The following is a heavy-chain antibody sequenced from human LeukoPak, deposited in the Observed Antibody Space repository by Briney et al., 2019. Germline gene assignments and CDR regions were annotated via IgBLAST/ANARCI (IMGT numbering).Heavy chain of an antibody. CDR3: ARHIAHYDSSGFVYAFTEGGYYYYGMDV. D-gene: IGHD3-22*01. Sequence: SETLSLTCTVSGGSISSSSYYWGWIRQPPGKGLEWIGSIYYSGSTYYNPSLKNRVTISVDTSKNQFSLKLSSVTAADTAVYYCARHIAHYDSSGFVYAFTEGGYYYYGMDVWGQGTTVTVSS. J-gene: IGHJ6*02. CDR2: IYYSGST. V-gene: IGHV4-39*01. CDR1: GGSISSSSYY.